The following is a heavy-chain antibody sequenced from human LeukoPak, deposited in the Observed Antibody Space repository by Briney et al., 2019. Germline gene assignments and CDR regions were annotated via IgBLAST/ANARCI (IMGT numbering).Heavy chain of an antibody. Sequence: GGSLRLSCTASGFPFIEYSMNWVRQVPGKGLEWIAYIGIDSGITKYADSVRGRFTISADKTKNSLYLQMNSLRVEDTAVYYCARDHNYAFDNWGQGTLVSVAS. CDR1: GFPFIEYS. J-gene: IGHJ4*02. CDR3: ARDHNYAFDN. V-gene: IGHV3-48*01. D-gene: IGHD1-1*01. CDR2: IGIDSGIT.